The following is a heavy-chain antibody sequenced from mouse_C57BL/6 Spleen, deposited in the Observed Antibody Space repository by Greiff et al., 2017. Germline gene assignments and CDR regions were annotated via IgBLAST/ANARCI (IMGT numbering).Heavy chain of an antibody. V-gene: IGHV1-52*01. CDR2: IDPSDSET. Sequence: QVQLQQPGAELVRPGSSVKLSCKASGYTFTSYWMHWVKQRPIQGLEWIGNIDPSDSETHYNQKFKDKATLTVDKSSSTAYMQLSSLTSEDSAVYYCARSAYYSNYDYWGQGTTLTGSS. CDR1: GYTFTSYW. D-gene: IGHD2-5*01. CDR3: ARSAYYSNYDY. J-gene: IGHJ2*01.